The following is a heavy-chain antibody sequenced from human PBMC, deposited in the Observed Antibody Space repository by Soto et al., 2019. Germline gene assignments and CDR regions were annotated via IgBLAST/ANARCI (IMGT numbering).Heavy chain of an antibody. CDR1: GYTFTRYA. J-gene: IGHJ4*02. CDR2: INAGNGNT. CDR3: ARDGLPLDY. D-gene: IGHD2-21*02. Sequence: QVQLVQSVAEEKKPGASVKVSCKASGYTFTRYAMNWVRQAPGQRLEWMGWINAGNGNTKYSHKFQGSVTITRDTSSSTAYMELSSLRSEDTSVYSCARDGLPLDYWGQGTLVTVSS. V-gene: IGHV1-3*05.